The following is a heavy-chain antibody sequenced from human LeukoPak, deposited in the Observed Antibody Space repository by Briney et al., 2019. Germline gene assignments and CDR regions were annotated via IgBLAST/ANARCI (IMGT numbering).Heavy chain of an antibody. CDR2: IYYSGVT. V-gene: IGHV4-59*12. Sequence: SGTLSLTCTVSGDSISSYYWYWFRQPPGKELEWIVCIYYSGVTHYNPSLKSRVTISLDTSKSQFSLRLSSVTAADTAVYYCAREGIVRTYDQWGQGTLVTVSS. CDR3: AREGIVRTYDQ. J-gene: IGHJ4*02. CDR1: GDSISSYY. D-gene: IGHD2/OR15-2a*01.